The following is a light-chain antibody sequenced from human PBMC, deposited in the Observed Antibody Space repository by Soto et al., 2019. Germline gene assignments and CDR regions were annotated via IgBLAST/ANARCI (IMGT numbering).Light chain of an antibody. CDR1: SSDVGGYIY. CDR2: DVS. CDR3: ASYTSCRTQI. Sequence: QSALTQPASVSGSPGQSITISCTGTSSDVGGYIYVSWYQQHPGKAPKLMIYDVSNRPSGVSNRFSGSKSGNTASLTLSGLQTEDEADYYCASYTSCRTQIFGGGTKLTVL. V-gene: IGLV2-14*03. J-gene: IGLJ2*01.